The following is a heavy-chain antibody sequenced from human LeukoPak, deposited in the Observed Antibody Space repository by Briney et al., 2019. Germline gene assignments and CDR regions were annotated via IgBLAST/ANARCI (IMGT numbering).Heavy chain of an antibody. Sequence: GGSLRLSRAASGFTFSSYSMNWVRQAPGKGLEWVSYISSSSSTIYYADSVKGRFTISRDNAKNSLYLQMNSLRAEDTAVYYCARGIYSNALDYWGQGTLVTVSS. CDR1: GFTFSSYS. CDR2: ISSSSSTI. J-gene: IGHJ4*02. CDR3: ARGIYSNALDY. D-gene: IGHD4-11*01. V-gene: IGHV3-48*01.